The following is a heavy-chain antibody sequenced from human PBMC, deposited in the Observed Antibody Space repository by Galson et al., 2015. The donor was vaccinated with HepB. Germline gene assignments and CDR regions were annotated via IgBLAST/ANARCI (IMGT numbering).Heavy chain of an antibody. V-gene: IGHV3-23*01. D-gene: IGHD6-13*01. CDR2: ISGSGSST. Sequence: SLRLSCAASGFTFSSYAMSWVRQAPGKGLEWVSAISGSGSSTYYADSVKGRFTISRANSKNTLYLQMNSLRAEDTAVYYCAKEQQQLEENWFDPWGQGTLVPVSS. CDR1: GFTFSSYA. CDR3: AKEQQQLEENWFDP. J-gene: IGHJ5*02.